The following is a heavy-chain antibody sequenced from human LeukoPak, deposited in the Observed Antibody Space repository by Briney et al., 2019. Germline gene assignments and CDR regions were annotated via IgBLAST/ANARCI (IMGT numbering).Heavy chain of an antibody. Sequence: GASVKVSCKASGGTFSSYAISWVRQAPGQGLEWMGRIIPILGIANYAQKFQGRVTITADKSTSTAYMELSSLRSEDTAVYYCASTQGGEHAFDIWGQGTMVTVSS. V-gene: IGHV1-69*04. CDR1: GGTFSSYA. D-gene: IGHD1-26*01. J-gene: IGHJ3*02. CDR3: ASTQGGEHAFDI. CDR2: IIPILGIA.